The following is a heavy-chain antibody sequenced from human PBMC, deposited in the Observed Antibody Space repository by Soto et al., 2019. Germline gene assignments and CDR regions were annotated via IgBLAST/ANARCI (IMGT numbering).Heavy chain of an antibody. J-gene: IGHJ4*02. CDR2: IYYSGST. CDR1: GXSISSGDYY. Sequence: LSLTFTVSGXSISSGDYYWSWIRQPPGKGLEWIGYIYYSGSTYYNPSLKSRVTISVDTSKNQFSLKLSSVTAADTAVYYCAREARGGWYSYWGQGTLVTVSA. V-gene: IGHV4-30-4*01. D-gene: IGHD6-19*01. CDR3: AREARGGWYSY.